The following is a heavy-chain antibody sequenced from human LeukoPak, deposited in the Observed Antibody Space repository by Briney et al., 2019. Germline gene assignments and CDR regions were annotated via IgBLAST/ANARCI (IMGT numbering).Heavy chain of an antibody. D-gene: IGHD3-16*01. CDR2: INPVGDRT. CDR3: ARDRKMITHYLSYFMAV. Sequence: GASVKVSCKASGYTLNNNYIHWVRRAPGQGLEWVGVINPVGDRTSYAQKFQGRVTMTSDTSTSTVYMQLTSLRSEDTAIYYCARDRKMITHYLSYFMAVWSEGTTVTVSS. J-gene: IGHJ6*03. V-gene: IGHV1-46*02. CDR1: GYTLNNNY.